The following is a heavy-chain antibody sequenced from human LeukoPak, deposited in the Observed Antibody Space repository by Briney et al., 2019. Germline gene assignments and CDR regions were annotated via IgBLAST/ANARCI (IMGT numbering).Heavy chain of an antibody. V-gene: IGHV7-4-1*02. CDR1: GYTFTSYA. CDR3: ARVTIFGVVIRFDP. Sequence: ASVKVSCTASGYTFTSYAMSWVRQAPGQGLEWMGWINTNTGNPTYAQGFTGRFVFSLDTSVSTAYLQISSLKAEDTAVYYCARVTIFGVVIRFDPWGQGTLVTVSS. J-gene: IGHJ5*02. CDR2: INTNTGNP. D-gene: IGHD3-3*01.